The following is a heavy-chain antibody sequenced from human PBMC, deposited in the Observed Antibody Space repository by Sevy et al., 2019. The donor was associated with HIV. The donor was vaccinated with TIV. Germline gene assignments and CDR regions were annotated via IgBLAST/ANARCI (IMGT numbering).Heavy chain of an antibody. V-gene: IGHV3-9*01. CDR3: AKDINRGCDGFNCYPYYYYFYGLDV. CDR2: ISWNSRNV. Sequence: GGSLRLSCAASGFPFNDHALHWVRQVPGKGLEWVSGISWNSRNVGYADSVKGRFTISKDNANPFLYLEMNRLRPEDTAFYYCAKDINRGCDGFNCYPYYYYFYGLDVWGQGTTVTVSS. J-gene: IGHJ6*02. D-gene: IGHD2-21*01. CDR1: GFPFNDHA.